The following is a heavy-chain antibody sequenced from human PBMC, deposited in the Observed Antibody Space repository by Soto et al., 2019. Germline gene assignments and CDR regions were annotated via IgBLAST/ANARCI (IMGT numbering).Heavy chain of an antibody. Sequence: SETLSLTCAVYGGSFRDYYWSWIRQPPGKGLEWIGEINHSGSTNYNPSLKSRVTISVDTSKNQFSLKLNSVTAADTAVYYCAREVPSRYFDLWGRGTPVTVSS. V-gene: IGHV4-34*01. D-gene: IGHD3-10*01. J-gene: IGHJ2*01. CDR2: INHSGST. CDR1: GGSFRDYY. CDR3: AREVPSRYFDL.